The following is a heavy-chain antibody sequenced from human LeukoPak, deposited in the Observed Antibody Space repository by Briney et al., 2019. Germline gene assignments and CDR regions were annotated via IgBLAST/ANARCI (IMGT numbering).Heavy chain of an antibody. CDR2: INHSGST. Sequence: SETLSLTCAVYGGSLSGYYWSWIRQPPGKGLEWIGEINHSGSTNYNPSLKSRVTISVDTSKNQFSLKLSSVTAADTAVYYCARGLIGDDYWGQGTLVTVSS. CDR3: ARGLIGDDY. J-gene: IGHJ4*02. CDR1: GGSLSGYY. D-gene: IGHD3-10*01. V-gene: IGHV4-34*01.